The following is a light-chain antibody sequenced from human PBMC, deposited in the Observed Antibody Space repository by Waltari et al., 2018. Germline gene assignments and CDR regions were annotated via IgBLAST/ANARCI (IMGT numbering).Light chain of an antibody. CDR1: QSVSSSY. CDR2: GAS. Sequence: DIVLTQSPGTLSLSPGERATLSCRASQSVSSSYLAWYQQKPGQAPRLLIDGASSRATGIPDRFSGSGSGTDFTLTISRLEPEDFAVYYCQQYGSSPPITFGPGTKVDIK. CDR3: QQYGSSPPIT. J-gene: IGKJ3*01. V-gene: IGKV3-20*01.